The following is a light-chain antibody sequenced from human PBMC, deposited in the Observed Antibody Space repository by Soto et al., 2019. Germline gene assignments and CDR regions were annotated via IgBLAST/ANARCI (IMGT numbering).Light chain of an antibody. CDR1: SSDVCGYTY. J-gene: IGLJ1*01. V-gene: IGLV2-14*01. CDR2: EVN. Sequence: QSALTQPPALSGSPRESINISCTGASSDVCGYTYVSWYQQHPGKAPKLMIYEVNNRPSGVSHRFSGSKSGNTASLTISGLQAEDEADYYCRSYTSSSTLYVFGTGTKVTVL. CDR3: RSYTSSSTLYV.